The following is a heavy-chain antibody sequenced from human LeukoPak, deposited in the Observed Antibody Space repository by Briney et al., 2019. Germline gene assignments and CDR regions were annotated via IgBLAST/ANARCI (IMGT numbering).Heavy chain of an antibody. CDR1: GFTFSSYS. D-gene: IGHD2-2*01. Sequence: GGSLRLSCAASGFTFSSYSMNWVRQAPGKGLEWVSSISSSSSYIYYADSVKGRFTISRDNAKNSLYLQMNSLRAEDTAVYYCARDLSVVVPAAMFYYYYGMDVWAKGPRPPSP. CDR2: ISSSSSYI. V-gene: IGHV3-21*01. CDR3: ARDLSVVVPAAMFYYYYGMDV. J-gene: IGHJ6*02.